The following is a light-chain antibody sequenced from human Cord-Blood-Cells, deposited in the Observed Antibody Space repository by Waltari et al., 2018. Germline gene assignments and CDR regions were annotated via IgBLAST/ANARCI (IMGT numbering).Light chain of an antibody. CDR3: QQRSNWTLT. CDR1: QSFSSH. CDR2: DAS. V-gene: IGKV3-11*01. Sequence: EIVLTQSPATLSLSPGERATLSCRASQSFSSHLAWYQQKPGQAPRLLIYDASNRATGIPARFSGRGSGTDFTLTISSLEPEEFAVYYCQQRSNWTLTFGGGTKVEIK. J-gene: IGKJ4*01.